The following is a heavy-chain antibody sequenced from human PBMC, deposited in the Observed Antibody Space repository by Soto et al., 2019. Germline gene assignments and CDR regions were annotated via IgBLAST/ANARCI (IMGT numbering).Heavy chain of an antibody. D-gene: IGHD3-22*01. CDR3: AAGLRVGYYDSSGRPSGWFDP. CDR1: GGTFSSYA. CDR2: IIPIFGTA. Sequence: QAQLVQSGAEVKKPGSSVKVSCKASGGTFSSYAISWVRQAPGQGLEWMGGIIPIFGTANYAQKFQGRVTITADESTSTAYMELSSLRSEDTAVYYCAAGLRVGYYDSSGRPSGWFDPWGQGTLVTVSS. J-gene: IGHJ5*02. V-gene: IGHV1-69*01.